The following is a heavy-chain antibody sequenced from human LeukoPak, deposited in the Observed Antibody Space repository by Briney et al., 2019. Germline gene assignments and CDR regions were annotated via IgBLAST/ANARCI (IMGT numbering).Heavy chain of an antibody. D-gene: IGHD5-24*01. J-gene: IGHJ4*02. CDR2: ISGSGGST. Sequence: PGGSLRLSCAASGFTFSSYAMSWVRQAPGKGLEWVSAISGSGGSTYYADSVKGRFTISRDNSKNTLYLQMNSLRAEDTAVYYCAKDLNGRGMAIGTLDYWGQGTLVTVSS. CDR1: GFTFSSYA. V-gene: IGHV3-23*01. CDR3: AKDLNGRGMAIGTLDY.